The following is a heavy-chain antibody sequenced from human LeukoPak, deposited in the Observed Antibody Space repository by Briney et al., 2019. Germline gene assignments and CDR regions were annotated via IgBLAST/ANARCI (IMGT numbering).Heavy chain of an antibody. CDR3: ATQSITMIGDY. CDR2: ISYGGSNK. CDR1: GFTLSSYA. Sequence: GGSLRLSCAASGFTLSSYAMHWVRQAPGKGLEWVAVISYGGSNKYYADSVKGRFTISRDNSKNTLYLQMNSLRAEDTAVYYCATQSITMIGDYWGQGTLVTVSS. J-gene: IGHJ4*02. D-gene: IGHD3-22*01. V-gene: IGHV3-30*01.